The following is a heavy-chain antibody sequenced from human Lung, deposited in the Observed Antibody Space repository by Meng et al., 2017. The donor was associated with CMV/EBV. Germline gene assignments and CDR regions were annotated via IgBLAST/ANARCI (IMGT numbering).Heavy chain of an antibody. CDR1: GFTFDEFA. CDR2: IGWNSGSI. V-gene: IGHV3-9*01. CDR3: AQDSAYNTNYGWCDP. Sequence: SCIVSGFTFDEFAMHWVRQAPGKGLEWVSGIGWNSGSIDYADSVKGRFTISRDNAKNSLYLQMNSLRTEDTALYYCAQDSAYNTNYGWCDPWVQGTXVTVSS. D-gene: IGHD4-17*01. J-gene: IGHJ5*02.